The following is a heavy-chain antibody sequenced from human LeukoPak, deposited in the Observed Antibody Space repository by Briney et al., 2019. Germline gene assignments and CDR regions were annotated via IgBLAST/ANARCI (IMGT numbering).Heavy chain of an antibody. Sequence: SETLSLTCAVSGYSISSGYYWGWIRQPPPKGLEWIGSIYHSGSTYYNPSLKSRVTISVDTSKNQFCLKLSSVTAADTAVYYCARTRVVPAAPPDAFDIWGQGTMVTVSS. J-gene: IGHJ3*02. CDR3: ARTRVVPAAPPDAFDI. D-gene: IGHD2-2*01. CDR1: GYSISSGYY. CDR2: IYHSGST. V-gene: IGHV4-38-2*01.